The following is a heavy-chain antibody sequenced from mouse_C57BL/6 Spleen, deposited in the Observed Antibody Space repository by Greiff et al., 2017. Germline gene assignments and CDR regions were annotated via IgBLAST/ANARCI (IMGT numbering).Heavy chain of an antibody. V-gene: IGHV1-82*01. D-gene: IGHD2-3*01. Sequence: QVQLQQSGPELVKPGASVKISCKASGYAFSSSWMNWVKQRPGKGLEWIGRIYPGDGDTNYNGKFKGKATLTADKSSSTAYMQLSSLTSEDSAVYYCAREGLNGYYVGYAMDYWGQGTSVTVSS. CDR1: GYAFSSSW. CDR3: AREGLNGYYVGYAMDY. CDR2: IYPGDGDT. J-gene: IGHJ4*01.